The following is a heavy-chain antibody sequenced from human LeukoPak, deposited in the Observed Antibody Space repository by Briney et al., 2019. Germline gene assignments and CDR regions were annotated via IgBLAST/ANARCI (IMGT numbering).Heavy chain of an antibody. D-gene: IGHD1-26*01. CDR2: ISGSGTT. CDR1: GFTFSSYA. CDR3: AKRWDVRYFDY. Sequence: GGSLRPSCAASGFTFSSYAMTWIREAPGKGLEWVSSISGSGTTYYADSVKGRFTISRDNSKNTLYLQMNSLRVEDTAVYYCAKRWDVRYFDYWGQGTLVTVSS. V-gene: IGHV3-23*01. J-gene: IGHJ4*02.